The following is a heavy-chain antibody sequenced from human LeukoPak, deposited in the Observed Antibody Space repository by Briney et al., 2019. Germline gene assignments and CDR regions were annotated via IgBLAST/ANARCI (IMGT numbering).Heavy chain of an antibody. V-gene: IGHV3-11*04. J-gene: IGHJ3*01. CDR1: GFTFSDYY. CDR3: ARMAYSSDAFDV. D-gene: IGHD6-13*01. CDR2: ISNSGNTI. Sequence: PGGSLRLSCAASGFTFSDYYMSWLRQAPGKGLEWASYISNSGNTIYYADSVKGRFTISRDNAKNSLYLQINSLRAEDTAVYYCARMAYSSDAFDVWGQGTMVTVSS.